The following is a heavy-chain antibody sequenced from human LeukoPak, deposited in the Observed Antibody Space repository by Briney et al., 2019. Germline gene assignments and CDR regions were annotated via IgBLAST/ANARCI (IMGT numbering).Heavy chain of an antibody. V-gene: IGHV3-30*03. CDR3: ASQGDAFDI. J-gene: IGHJ3*02. CDR1: GFTFSSYG. Sequence: GGSLRLSCAASGFTFSSYGMHWVRQAPGKGLEWVAVISYDGSNKYYADSVKGRFTISRDNAKNTLYLQMNSLRAEDTAVYYCASQGDAFDIWGQGTMVTVSS. CDR2: ISYDGSNK.